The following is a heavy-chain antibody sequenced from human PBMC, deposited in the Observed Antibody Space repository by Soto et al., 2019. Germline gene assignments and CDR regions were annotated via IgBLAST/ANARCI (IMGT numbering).Heavy chain of an antibody. D-gene: IGHD3-3*01. CDR3: ANAFGGDFYYMDV. CDR1: GFTFSSYG. CDR2: ISYDGSNK. J-gene: IGHJ6*03. V-gene: IGHV3-30*18. Sequence: GGSLRLSCAASGFTFSSYGMHWVRQAPGKGLEWVAVISYDGSNKYYADSVKGRFTISRDNSKNTLYLQMNSLRAEDTAVYYCANAFGGDFYYMDVWGKGTTVTVSS.